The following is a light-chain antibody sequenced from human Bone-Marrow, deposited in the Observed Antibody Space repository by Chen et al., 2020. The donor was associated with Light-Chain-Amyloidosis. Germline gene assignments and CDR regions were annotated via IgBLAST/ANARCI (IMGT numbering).Light chain of an antibody. CDR3: QSYQGSSQGV. CDR2: EDD. J-gene: IGLJ3*02. Sequence: NFILTHPHSASESPGKTVIISRTRSSGSIDTNYVQWYQQRPGSSPTTVIYEDDQRPSGVPDRFSGSSDRSSNSASLTISGLKTEDEADYYCQSYQGSSQGVFGGGTKLTVL. CDR1: SGSIDTNY. V-gene: IGLV6-57*01.